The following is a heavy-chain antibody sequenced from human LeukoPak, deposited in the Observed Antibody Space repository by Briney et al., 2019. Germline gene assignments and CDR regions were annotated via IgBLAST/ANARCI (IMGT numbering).Heavy chain of an antibody. CDR3: ARTEEMATYYYYYYYMDV. CDR2: IYHSGST. CDR1: GYSISSGYF. Sequence: SETLSLTCTVSGYSISSGYFWGWIRQPPGKGVEWIGSIYHSGSTNYNPSLKSRVTISVDTSKNQFSLKLSSVTAADTAVYYCARTEEMATYYYYYYYMDVWGKGTTVTVSS. V-gene: IGHV4-38-2*02. J-gene: IGHJ6*03. D-gene: IGHD5-24*01.